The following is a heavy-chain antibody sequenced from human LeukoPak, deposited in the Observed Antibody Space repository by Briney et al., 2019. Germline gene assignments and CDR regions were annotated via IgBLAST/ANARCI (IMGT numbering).Heavy chain of an antibody. V-gene: IGHV4-34*01. CDR1: GGSFSGYY. CDR2: INHSGST. Sequence: LKPSETLSLTCAVDGGSFSGYYWSWIRQPPGKGLEWIGEINHSGSTNYNPSLKSRVTISVDTSKNQFSLKLSSVTAADTAVYYCARGGHYGDEAFDIWGQGTMVTVSS. D-gene: IGHD4-17*01. CDR3: ARGGHYGDEAFDI. J-gene: IGHJ3*02.